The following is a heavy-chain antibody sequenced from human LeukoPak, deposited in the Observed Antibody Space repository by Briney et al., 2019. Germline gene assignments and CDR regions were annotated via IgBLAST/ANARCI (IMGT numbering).Heavy chain of an antibody. CDR2: INWGGDTT. V-gene: IGHV3-43*01. J-gene: IGHJ4*02. Sequence: GGSLRLSCAASGFTFDDYTMHWVRQAPGKGLEWVSLINWGGDTTYYADSVKGRFTISRDNSRNSLFLQMNSLRSEDTALYYCAKGNSGEYYDTYFDSWGQGTLVAVSS. CDR3: AKGNSGEYYDTYFDS. CDR1: GFTFDDYT. D-gene: IGHD1-26*01.